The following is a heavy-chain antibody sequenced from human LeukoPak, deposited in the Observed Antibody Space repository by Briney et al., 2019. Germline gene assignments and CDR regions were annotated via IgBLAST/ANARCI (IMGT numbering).Heavy chain of an antibody. V-gene: IGHV3-23*01. CDR3: AKGFTNLWGD. Sequence: GGSLRLSCAASGFTFSTYAMSWVRQAPGKGLEWVSGLSGSGSSAYYADSVKGRFTISRDNSKNTLYLQMNSLRPEDTAVYYCAKGFTNLWGDWGQGTLVTVSS. J-gene: IGHJ4*02. CDR1: GFTFSTYA. D-gene: IGHD3-16*01. CDR2: LSGSGSSA.